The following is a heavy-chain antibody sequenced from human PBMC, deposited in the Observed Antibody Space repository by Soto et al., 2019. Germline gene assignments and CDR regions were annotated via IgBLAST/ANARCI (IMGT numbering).Heavy chain of an antibody. CDR3: ARDDYDSSGRDKRWFNP. D-gene: IGHD3-22*01. V-gene: IGHV3-48*02. Sequence: GSLRPSCAASGFTFSDYSMNWVRQAPGKGLGRVSYISSSNSTIYYADSVKRRFTISTDNAKNSLYLQMNSLRDEDTAVYCCARDDYDSSGRDKRWFNPWGQGPLVTVS. CDR2: ISSSNSTI. J-gene: IGHJ5*02. CDR1: GFTFSDYS.